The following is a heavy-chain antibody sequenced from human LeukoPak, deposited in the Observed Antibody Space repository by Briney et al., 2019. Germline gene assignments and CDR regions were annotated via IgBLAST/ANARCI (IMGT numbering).Heavy chain of an antibody. CDR2: ISGYNYKT. J-gene: IGHJ3*02. Sequence: ASVKVSCKAFGYTLSSYGFSWLRQAPGQGLEWIGWISGYNYKTKYAQTFQGRVAMTIDTSTKTVSMELRILRSDDTAVYYCARDHEGSPFWRDAFDIWGQGTMVTVSS. V-gene: IGHV1-18*04. CDR1: GYTLSSYG. CDR3: ARDHEGSPFWRDAFDI. D-gene: IGHD3-3*01.